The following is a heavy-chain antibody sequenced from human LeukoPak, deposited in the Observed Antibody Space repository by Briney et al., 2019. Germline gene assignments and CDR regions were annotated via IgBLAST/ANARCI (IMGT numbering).Heavy chain of an antibody. CDR2: IYYSGST. J-gene: IGHJ4*02. CDR1: GGSISSYY. D-gene: IGHD4-23*01. V-gene: IGHV4-59*01. CDR3: ARVHRWSEPYYFDY. Sequence: SETLSLTCTVSGGSISSYYWSWIRQPPGKGLEWIGYIYYSGSTNYNPSLKSRVTISVDTSKNQFSLKLSSVTAADTAVYYCARVHRWSEPYYFDYWGQGTLVTVSS.